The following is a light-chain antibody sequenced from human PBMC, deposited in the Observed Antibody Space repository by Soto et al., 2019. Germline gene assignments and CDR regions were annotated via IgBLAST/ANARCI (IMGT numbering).Light chain of an antibody. CDR1: QSVSSSF. J-gene: IGKJ1*01. CDR3: QQYGSSPPT. V-gene: IGKV3-20*01. CDR2: GAS. Sequence: EVVLTQSPGTLSLSPGERATLSCRASQSVSSSFLAWYQQKPGQAPRLLIYGASTRAAGIPTRFSGSGSGTEFTLTISRLEPEDSAVYYCQQYGSSPPTFGQGTKVDI.